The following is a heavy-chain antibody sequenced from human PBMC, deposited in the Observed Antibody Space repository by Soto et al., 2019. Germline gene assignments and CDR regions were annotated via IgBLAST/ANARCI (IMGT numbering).Heavy chain of an antibody. J-gene: IGHJ4*02. Sequence: SGPTLVNPTETLTLTRTVPGFSLSNARMGVSWIRQPPGKALEWLAHIFSNDEKSYSTSLKSRLTISKDTSKSQVVLTMTNMDPVDTATYYCARIPASYDSSYYFDYWGQGTLVTVSS. CDR3: ARIPASYDSSYYFDY. V-gene: IGHV2-26*01. CDR2: IFSNDEK. CDR1: GFSLSNARMG. D-gene: IGHD3-22*01.